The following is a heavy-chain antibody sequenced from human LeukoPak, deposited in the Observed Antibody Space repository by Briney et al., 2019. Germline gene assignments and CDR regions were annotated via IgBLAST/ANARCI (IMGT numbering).Heavy chain of an antibody. Sequence: PGGSLRLSCAASGFTFSIYAMSCVRQAPGNGMEWVSAISGSGGSTYYADSVKGRFTISRDNSKNTLYLQMNSLRAEDTAVYYCAKDHDILTGYYNFDYWGQGTLVTVSS. V-gene: IGHV3-23*01. J-gene: IGHJ4*02. CDR1: GFTFSIYA. CDR2: ISGSGGST. CDR3: AKDHDILTGYYNFDY. D-gene: IGHD3-9*01.